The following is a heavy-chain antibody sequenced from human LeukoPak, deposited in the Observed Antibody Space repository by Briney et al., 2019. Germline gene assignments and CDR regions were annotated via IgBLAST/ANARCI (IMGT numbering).Heavy chain of an antibody. D-gene: IGHD3-10*01. Sequence: GRSLRLSCAASGFTFSSYGMHWVRPAPGKGLEWVAVISYDGSNKYYADSVKGRFTISRDNSKNTLYLQMNSLRAEDTAVYYCAKPYLHSMVRGYYYYGMDVWGKGTTVTVSS. V-gene: IGHV3-30*18. CDR2: ISYDGSNK. CDR3: AKPYLHSMVRGYYYYGMDV. J-gene: IGHJ6*04. CDR1: GFTFSSYG.